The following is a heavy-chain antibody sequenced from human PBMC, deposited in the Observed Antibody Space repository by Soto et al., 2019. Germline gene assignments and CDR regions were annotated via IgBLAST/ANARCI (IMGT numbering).Heavy chain of an antibody. CDR2: TYYRSKWYN. V-gene: IGHV6-1*01. J-gene: IGHJ6*02. CDR1: GDSVSSNSAA. Sequence: PSQTLSLTCAISGDSVSSNSAAWNWIRQSPSRGLEWLGRTYYRSKWYNDYAVSVKSRITINPDTSKNQFSLQLNSVTPEDTAVYYCARAVLRYFDWLLPYYYSGMDVWGQRTTVTVSS. D-gene: IGHD3-9*01. CDR3: ARAVLRYFDWLLPYYYSGMDV.